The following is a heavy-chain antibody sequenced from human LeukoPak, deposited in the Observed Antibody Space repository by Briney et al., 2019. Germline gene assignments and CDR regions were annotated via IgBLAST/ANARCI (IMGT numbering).Heavy chain of an antibody. CDR2: FDPEDGET. CDR3: ARFNWNRFDY. D-gene: IGHD1-20*01. CDR1: GYTLTELS. J-gene: IGHJ4*02. V-gene: IGHV1-24*01. Sequence: ASVKVSCKVSGYTLTELSMHWVRQAPGKGLEWMGGFDPEDGETIYAQKFQGRVTITRDTSASTAYMELSSLRSEDTAVHYSARFNWNRFDYWGQGTLVTVSS.